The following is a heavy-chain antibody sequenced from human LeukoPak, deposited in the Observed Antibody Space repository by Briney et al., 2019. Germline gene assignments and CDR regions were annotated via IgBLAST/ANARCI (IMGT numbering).Heavy chain of an antibody. CDR1: GFTVSSNY. CDR2: IYDSGTT. Sequence: GGSLRLSCATSGFTVSSNYMSWVRQAPGKGLEWVSVIYDSGTTYYADSVKGRFLIFRDTSKNTVDLQMNSLRVEDTAVYYCAGRRSSGWYAYWGQGNLVTVSS. J-gene: IGHJ4*02. D-gene: IGHD6-19*01. CDR3: AGRRSSGWYAY. V-gene: IGHV3-53*01.